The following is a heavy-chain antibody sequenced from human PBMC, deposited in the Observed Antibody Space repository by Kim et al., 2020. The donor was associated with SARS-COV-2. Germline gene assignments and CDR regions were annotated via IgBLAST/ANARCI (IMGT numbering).Heavy chain of an antibody. J-gene: IGHJ6*02. Sequence: GGSLRLSCAASGFTFSSYGMHWVRQAPGKGLEWVAVISYDGSNKYYADSVKGRFTISRDNSKNTLYLQMNSLRAEDTAVYYCAKDIRVVVAANGMDVWGQGTTVTVSS. V-gene: IGHV3-30*18. CDR1: GFTFSSYG. CDR3: AKDIRVVVAANGMDV. D-gene: IGHD2-15*01. CDR2: ISYDGSNK.